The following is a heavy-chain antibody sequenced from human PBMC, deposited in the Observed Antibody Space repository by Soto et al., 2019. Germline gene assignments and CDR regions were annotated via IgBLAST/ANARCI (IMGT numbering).Heavy chain of an antibody. V-gene: IGHV3-23*01. CDR3: AKAPYGDYVLPGSWFDP. J-gene: IGHJ5*02. Sequence: GGSLRLSCAASGFTFSRYAMSWVRRAPGKGLGWGSAISGSGGSTYYADSVKGRFTISRDNSKNTLYLQMNSLRAEDTAVYYCAKAPYGDYVLPGSWFDPWGQGTLVTVSS. CDR1: GFTFSRYA. CDR2: ISGSGGST. D-gene: IGHD4-17*01.